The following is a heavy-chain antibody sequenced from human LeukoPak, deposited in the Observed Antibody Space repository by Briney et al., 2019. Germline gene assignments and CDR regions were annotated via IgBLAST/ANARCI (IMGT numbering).Heavy chain of an antibody. CDR2: ISAGNGNT. CDR3: ARDSGSGSNDY. V-gene: IGHV1-3*01. D-gene: IGHD1-26*01. Sequence: ASVKVSCKASGYTFTSYAIHWVRQAPGQRLEWMGWISAGNGNTKYSRNFQGRVTFISNTSATTAFMELSSLRSEDAAVYYCARDSGSGSNDYWGQGTLVTVSS. J-gene: IGHJ4*02. CDR1: GYTFTSYA.